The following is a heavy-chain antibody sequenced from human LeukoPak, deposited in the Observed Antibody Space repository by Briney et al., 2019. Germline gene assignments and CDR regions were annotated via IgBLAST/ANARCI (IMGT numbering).Heavy chain of an antibody. J-gene: IGHJ6*02. CDR1: GASISSFF. D-gene: IGHD2-2*01. CDR2: IYKSENT. Sequence: PSETLSLTCAVPGASISSFFCNWVRQPPGKGLEWIGYIYKSENTNYNPSLKSRVTISVDTSKNQFSLKLISVNAEDTAVYYCARHQVVAHYNYGMDVWGQGTTVTVSS. V-gene: IGHV4-59*08. CDR3: ARHQVVAHYNYGMDV.